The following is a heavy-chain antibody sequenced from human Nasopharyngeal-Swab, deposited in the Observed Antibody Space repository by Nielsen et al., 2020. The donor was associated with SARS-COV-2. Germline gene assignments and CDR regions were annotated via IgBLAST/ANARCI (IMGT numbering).Heavy chain of an antibody. V-gene: IGHV4-34*01. CDR1: GGSFSGYY. D-gene: IGHD5-18*01. CDR2: INHSGST. CDR3: ARHTANTED. J-gene: IGHJ4*02. Sequence: GSLRLSCAVYGGSFSGYYWSWIRQPPGKGLEWIGEINHSGSTNYNPSLKSRVTVSVDTSKNQFSLKLSSATAADTAVYYCARHTANTEDWGQGTLVTVSS.